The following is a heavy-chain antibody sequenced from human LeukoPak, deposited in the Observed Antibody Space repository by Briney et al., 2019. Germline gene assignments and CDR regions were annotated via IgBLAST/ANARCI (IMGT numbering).Heavy chain of an antibody. CDR2: INHSGST. Sequence: SETLSLTCAVYGGSFSGYYWSWIRQPPGKGLEWIGEINHSGSTNYNPSLKSRVTISVDTSKNQFSLKLSSVTGADTAVYYCARVEEGGSYKPGSFDYWGQGTLVTVSS. V-gene: IGHV4-34*01. CDR1: GGSFSGYY. J-gene: IGHJ4*02. D-gene: IGHD1-26*01. CDR3: ARVEEGGSYKPGSFDY.